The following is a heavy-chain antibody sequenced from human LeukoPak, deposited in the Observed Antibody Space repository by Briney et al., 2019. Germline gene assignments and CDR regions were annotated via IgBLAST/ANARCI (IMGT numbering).Heavy chain of an antibody. CDR2: IYYSGNT. J-gene: IGHJ4*02. CDR1: GVSISSSNSY. CDR3: ARQTGSGLFILP. D-gene: IGHD3/OR15-3a*01. Sequence: SETLSLTCTVFGVSISSSNSYWGWIRQPPGKGLEWIGSIYYSGNTYYNASLKSQVSISIDTSKNQFSLRLTSVTAADTAVYYCARQTGSGLFILPGGQGTLVTVSS. V-gene: IGHV4-39*01.